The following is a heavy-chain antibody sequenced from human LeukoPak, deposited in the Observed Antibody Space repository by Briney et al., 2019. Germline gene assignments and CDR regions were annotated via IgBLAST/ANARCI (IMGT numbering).Heavy chain of an antibody. CDR3: ARGYTSGWNWFDP. Sequence: SETLSLTCAVSGGSISNYYWSWIRQPPGKGLEWIGYIYYSGSTNYNPSLKSRVTISVDTSKNQFSLKLSSVTAADTAVYYCARGYTSGWNWFDPWGQGTLVTVSS. V-gene: IGHV4-59*08. CDR2: IYYSGST. J-gene: IGHJ5*02. D-gene: IGHD6-19*01. CDR1: GGSISNYY.